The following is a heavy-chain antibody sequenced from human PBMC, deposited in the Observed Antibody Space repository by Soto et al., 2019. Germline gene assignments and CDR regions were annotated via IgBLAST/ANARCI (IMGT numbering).Heavy chain of an antibody. V-gene: IGHV3-23*01. CDR2: IGGSGGST. CDR3: AKGQSMVRGVGDAFDI. CDR1: GFTFRAYS. J-gene: IGHJ3*02. Sequence: PGGSLRLSCAASGFTFRAYSMNWVRQAPGKGPEWISAIGGSGGSTYYADSVKGRFTISRGNSKNTLYLQMNSLRAEDTAVYYCAKGQSMVRGVGDAFDIWGQGTMVTVSS. D-gene: IGHD3-10*01.